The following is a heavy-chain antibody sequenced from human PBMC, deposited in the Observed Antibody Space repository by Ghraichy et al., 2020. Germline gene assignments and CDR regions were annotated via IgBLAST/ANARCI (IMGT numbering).Heavy chain of an antibody. Sequence: GGSLRLSCAASGFTVSSNYMSWVRQAPGKGLEWVSVIYSGGSTYYADSVKGRFTISRDNSKNTLYLQMNSLRAEDTAVYYCAREVRLGYYYYYGMDVWGQGTTVTVSS. J-gene: IGHJ6*02. V-gene: IGHV3-66*01. CDR3: AREVRLGYYYYYGMDV. CDR2: IYSGGST. D-gene: IGHD6-6*01. CDR1: GFTVSSNY.